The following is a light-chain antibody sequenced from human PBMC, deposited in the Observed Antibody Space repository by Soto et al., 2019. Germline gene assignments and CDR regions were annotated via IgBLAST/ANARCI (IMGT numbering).Light chain of an antibody. J-gene: IGLJ2*01. CDR2: DVY. Sequence: QSALTQPASVSGSPGQSITISCTGTTTDVGGYNYVSWYQQHPGKAPKLMIYDVYDRPSGVSYRFSASKSGNTASLTISGLQAEDGAHYYCSSYSSSSTHVVVGGGTKLTVL. CDR3: SSYSSSSTHVV. CDR1: TTDVGGYNY. V-gene: IGLV2-14*03.